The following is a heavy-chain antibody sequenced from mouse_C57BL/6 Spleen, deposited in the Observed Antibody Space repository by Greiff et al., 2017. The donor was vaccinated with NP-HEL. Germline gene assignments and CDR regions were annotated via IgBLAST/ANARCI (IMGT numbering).Heavy chain of an antibody. V-gene: IGHV1-54*01. CDR1: GYAFTHYL. Sequence: QVHVKQSGAELVRPGTSVKVSCKASGYAFTHYLIEWVKQRPGQGLEWIGVINPGSGGTNYNEKFKGKATLTADKSSSTAYMQLSSLTSEDSAVYFCARSSYYSNPMDYWGQGTSVTVSS. CDR2: INPGSGGT. CDR3: ARSSYYSNPMDY. D-gene: IGHD2-5*01. J-gene: IGHJ4*01.